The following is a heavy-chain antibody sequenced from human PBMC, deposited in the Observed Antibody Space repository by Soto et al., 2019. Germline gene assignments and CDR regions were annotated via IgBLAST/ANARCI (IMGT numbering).Heavy chain of an antibody. CDR3: ARHGGRADCSSTSCHEFNILTGYYFGEFDY. V-gene: IGHV6-1*01. Sequence: SQTLSLTCDISGDSVSSNTAAWSWIRQSPSRGLEWLGRTYYKSKWYNDYAVSVKSRITINPDTSKNQFSLQLNSVTPEDTAVYYCARHGGRADCSSTSCHEFNILTGYYFGEFDYWGQGTLVTVSS. J-gene: IGHJ4*02. D-gene: IGHD2-2*01. CDR1: GDSVSSNTAA. CDR2: TYYKSKWYN.